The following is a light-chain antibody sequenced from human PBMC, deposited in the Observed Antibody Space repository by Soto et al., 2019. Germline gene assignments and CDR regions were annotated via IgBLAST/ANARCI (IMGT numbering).Light chain of an antibody. CDR2: DAS. Sequence: EIVLTQSPATLSLSLGERATLSCRASQSISSYLAWYQQKPGQAPRLLIYDASNRATGIPARFSGSGSGTDFTPTISSLEPEDFAVYYCQQRSNWPWTFGQGTKVDIK. CDR3: QQRSNWPWT. J-gene: IGKJ1*01. V-gene: IGKV3-11*01. CDR1: QSISSY.